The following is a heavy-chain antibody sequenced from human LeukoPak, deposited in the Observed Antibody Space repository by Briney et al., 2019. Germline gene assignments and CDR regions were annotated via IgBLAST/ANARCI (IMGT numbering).Heavy chain of an antibody. CDR3: ARDSPYTMGHDY. CDR1: GFTFSSYS. D-gene: IGHD3-10*01. J-gene: IGHJ4*02. CDR2: ISSSSSYI. Sequence: GGALRLSCAASGFTFSSYSMNWVRQAPGKGLEWVSSISSSSSYIYYADSVKGRFTISRDNAKNSLYLQMNSLRAEDTAVYYCARDSPYTMGHDYWGQGTLVTVSS. V-gene: IGHV3-21*01.